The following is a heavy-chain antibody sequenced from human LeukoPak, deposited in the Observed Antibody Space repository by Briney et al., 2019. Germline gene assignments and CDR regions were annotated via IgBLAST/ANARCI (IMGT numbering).Heavy chain of an antibody. Sequence: SETLSLTCAVYGGSFSGYYWSWIRQPPGKGLEWIGEINHSGSTNYNPSLKSRVTISVDTSKNQFSLKLSSVTAADTAMYYCARFRFAVTLDYWGQGTLVTVSS. CDR3: ARFRFAVTLDY. D-gene: IGHD4-11*01. CDR1: GGSFSGYY. CDR2: INHSGST. J-gene: IGHJ4*02. V-gene: IGHV4-34*01.